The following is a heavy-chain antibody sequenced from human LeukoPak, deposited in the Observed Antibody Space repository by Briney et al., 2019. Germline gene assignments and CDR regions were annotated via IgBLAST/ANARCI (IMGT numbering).Heavy chain of an antibody. CDR2: ISYDGGTK. D-gene: IGHD6-19*01. CDR1: GFTVTTYA. CDR3: ARVSGVAAAPGAFDI. J-gene: IGHJ3*02. V-gene: IGHV3-30-3*01. Sequence: GGSLRLSCAASGFTVTTYAMHWVRQAPGKGLEWVAVISYDGGTKYYADSMRGRFTISRGNSKNTLYLQMDSLRVEDTAVYYCARVSGVAAAPGAFDIWGQGTILTIS.